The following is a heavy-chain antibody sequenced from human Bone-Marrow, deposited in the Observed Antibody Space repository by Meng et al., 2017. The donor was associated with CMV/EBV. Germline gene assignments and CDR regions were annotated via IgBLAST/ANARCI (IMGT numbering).Heavy chain of an antibody. V-gene: IGHV4-39*07. D-gene: IGHD3-3*01. CDR2: IYYSGST. Sequence: SETLSLTCTVSGGSISSSSYYWGWIRQPPGKGLEWIGSIYYSGSTYYNPSLKSRVTISVDTSKNQFSLKLSSVTAADTAVYYCARDTSNSYYDFWSGYYTIYYFDYWGHGTLVTVSS. CDR3: ARDTSNSYYDFWSGYYTIYYFDY. CDR1: GGSISSSSYY. J-gene: IGHJ4*01.